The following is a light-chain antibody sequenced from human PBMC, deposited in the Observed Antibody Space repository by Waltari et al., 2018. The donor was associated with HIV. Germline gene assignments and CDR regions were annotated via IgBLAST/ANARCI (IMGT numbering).Light chain of an antibody. V-gene: IGLV1-40*01. J-gene: IGLJ2*01. CDR1: RSHIGSGFF. CDR2: SDI. Sequence: QSALTQPPSVSGPPGQRLTISSTGHRSHIGSGFFVHWYPHLPGTAPKLLVYSDIIRPSGVPDRFSGSKSGTSASLVITGLQAEDEADYYCQSYDSSLRASVFGGGTKLTVL. CDR3: QSYDSSLRASV.